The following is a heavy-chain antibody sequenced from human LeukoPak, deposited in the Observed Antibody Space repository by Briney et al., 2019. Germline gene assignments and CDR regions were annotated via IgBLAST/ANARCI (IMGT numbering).Heavy chain of an antibody. Sequence: PSETLSLTCTVSGGSIISSSFWWGWIRQPPGKGLEWIGSIYYSGVSYYNTSLKSRVTISVDTSKNQFSLKLSSVTAADTAVYYCARSGWLLYYYYYMDVWGKGTTVTISS. CDR3: ARSGWLLYYYYYMDV. D-gene: IGHD3-9*01. J-gene: IGHJ6*03. V-gene: IGHV4-39*07. CDR1: GGSIISSSFW. CDR2: IYYSGVS.